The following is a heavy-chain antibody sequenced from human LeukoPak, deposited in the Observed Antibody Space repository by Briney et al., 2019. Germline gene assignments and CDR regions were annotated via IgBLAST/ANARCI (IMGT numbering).Heavy chain of an antibody. CDR2: IRSKAHGGTT. V-gene: IGHV3-49*03. Sequence: PGGSLRLSCTASGFXFGDYAMSWFRQAPGEGLEWVGFIRSKAHGGTTEYAASVKGRFTISRDDSKSIAYLQMDSLNTEDTAVYYCTRAGRYCSGGSCYSFYWGQGTLVTVSS. J-gene: IGHJ4*02. D-gene: IGHD2-15*01. CDR1: GFXFGDYA. CDR3: TRAGRYCSGGSCYSFY.